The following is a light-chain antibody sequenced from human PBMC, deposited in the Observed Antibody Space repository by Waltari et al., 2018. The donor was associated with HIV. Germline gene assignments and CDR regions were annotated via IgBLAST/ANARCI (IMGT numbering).Light chain of an antibody. CDR2: DVT. Sequence: QSALTQLDSVSGSPGQSVTISCIGTNSDVGGYNYVSWYRQHPGEAPKLIIYDVTKRPSGVPDRFSGAKSVNTASLTVSGLQADDEAEYYCCSYAGSYTWLFGGGTKLTVL. CDR1: NSDVGGYNY. CDR3: CSYAGSYTWL. J-gene: IGLJ2*01. V-gene: IGLV2-11*01.